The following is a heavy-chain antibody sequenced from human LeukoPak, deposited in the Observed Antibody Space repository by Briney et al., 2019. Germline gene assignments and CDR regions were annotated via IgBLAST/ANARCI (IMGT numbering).Heavy chain of an antibody. CDR2: IIPIFGTA. J-gene: IGHJ4*02. V-gene: IGHV1-69*13. CDR3: ARGEGYYYDSSGYYSPSSTFDY. CDR1: GGTFSSYA. D-gene: IGHD3-22*01. Sequence: EASVKVSCKASGGTFSSYAISWVRQAPGQGLEWMGGIIPIFGTANYAQKFQGRVTITADESTSTPYMELSSLRSEDTAVYYCARGEGYYYDSSGYYSPSSTFDYWGQGTLVTVSS.